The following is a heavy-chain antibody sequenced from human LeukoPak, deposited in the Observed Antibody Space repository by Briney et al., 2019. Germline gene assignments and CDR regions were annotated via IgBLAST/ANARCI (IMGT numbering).Heavy chain of an antibody. Sequence: ASVKVSYKASGYTFTSYDINWVRQATGQGLEWMGWMNPNSGNTGYAQKFQGRVTMTRNTSISTAYMELSSLRSEDTAVYYCARGQRTGSSGWYFRYYYYGMDVWGQGTTVTVSS. D-gene: IGHD6-19*01. V-gene: IGHV1-8*01. CDR2: MNPNSGNT. J-gene: IGHJ6*02. CDR1: GYTFTSYD. CDR3: ARGQRTGSSGWYFRYYYYGMDV.